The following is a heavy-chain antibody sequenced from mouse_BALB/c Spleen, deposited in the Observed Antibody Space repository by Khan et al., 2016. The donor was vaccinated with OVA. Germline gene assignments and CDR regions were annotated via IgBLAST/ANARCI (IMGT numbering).Heavy chain of an antibody. CDR2: IWGGGST. CDR1: GFSLSDYG. CDR3: AKGVWSYYYTLDY. Sequence: VKLLESGPGLVAPSQNLSITCTVSGFSLSDYGVSWIRQPPGKGLEWLGVIWGGGSTYYNSALRSRLSISKDNSKSQVFLEMSSLQSDDTAMFYCAKGVWSYYYTLDYWGQGTSVTVSS. J-gene: IGHJ4*01. V-gene: IGHV2-6-5*01.